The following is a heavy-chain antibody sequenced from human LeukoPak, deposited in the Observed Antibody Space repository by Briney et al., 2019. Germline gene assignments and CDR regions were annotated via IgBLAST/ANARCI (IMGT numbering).Heavy chain of an antibody. V-gene: IGHV4-59*01. J-gene: IGHJ4*02. D-gene: IGHD1-26*01. CDR2: IYYTGIT. CDR1: GGSLSSYY. CDR3: AEALGTINSKIDY. Sequence: SETLSLTCTVSGGSLSSYYWSWIRQPPGRGLEWIGYIYYTGITNYNPSLKSRATISVDTSKNQFSLKLSSVTAADRAVYYCAEALGTINSKIDYWGQGALVTVSS.